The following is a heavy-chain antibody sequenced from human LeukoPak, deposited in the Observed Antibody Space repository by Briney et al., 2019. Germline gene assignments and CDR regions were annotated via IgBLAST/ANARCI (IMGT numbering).Heavy chain of an antibody. CDR3: ARDFLRTASPDAFDF. J-gene: IGHJ3*01. D-gene: IGHD2-21*02. CDR2: ISYSGNT. CDR1: ADSITSDGYS. V-gene: IGHV4-31*03. Sequence: SQTLSPTRTVAADSITSDGYSWTWIRQPPGKGLEWIGHISYSGNTYYNPSLKSRVTLSVDAFKNQFSLNLTSVTAADTAIYYCARDFLRTASPDAFDFWGQGTMVTVSS.